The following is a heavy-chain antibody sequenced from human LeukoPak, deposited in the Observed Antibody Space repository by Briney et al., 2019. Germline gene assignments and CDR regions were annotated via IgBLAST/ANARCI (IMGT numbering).Heavy chain of an antibody. CDR1: GFTFYTYA. Sequence: GGSLRLSCAASGFTFYTYAMSWVRQAPGKGLEWVSAISGSGDSTNYADSVKGRFTISRDNAKNSLYLQMNSLRAEDTALYHCARSGLDYGDYYDAFDIWGQGTMVTVSS. CDR2: ISGSGDST. CDR3: ARSGLDYGDYYDAFDI. V-gene: IGHV3-23*01. J-gene: IGHJ3*02. D-gene: IGHD4-17*01.